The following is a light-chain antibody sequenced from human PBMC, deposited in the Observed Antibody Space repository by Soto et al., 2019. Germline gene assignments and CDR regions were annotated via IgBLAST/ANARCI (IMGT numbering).Light chain of an antibody. Sequence: QSVLTQPASVSGSPGQSITISCSGTSSDVGGYKFVSWYQQHPGKAPKLMIYEVSNRTSGVSSRFSGSKSGNTASLTISGLQAEDEADYYCCSYAGSSTPYVFGTGTKVTVL. CDR2: EVS. J-gene: IGLJ1*01. CDR3: CSYAGSSTPYV. CDR1: SSDVGGYKF. V-gene: IGLV2-23*02.